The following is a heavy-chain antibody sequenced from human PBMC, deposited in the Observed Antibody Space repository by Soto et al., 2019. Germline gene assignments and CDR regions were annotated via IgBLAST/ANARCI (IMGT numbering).Heavy chain of an antibody. Sequence: PSETLSLTCAVSGDSINSSHWWNWVRQPPEKGLEWIGQISHSGSTTYNPSLTSRVTISVDKSKNHFSLKLTSVTAADTAVYYCARSGKGSSWYKFLFDYWGQGTLVTVSS. CDR1: GDSINSSHW. V-gene: IGHV4-4*02. CDR2: ISHSGST. CDR3: ARSGKGSSWYKFLFDY. J-gene: IGHJ4*02. D-gene: IGHD6-13*01.